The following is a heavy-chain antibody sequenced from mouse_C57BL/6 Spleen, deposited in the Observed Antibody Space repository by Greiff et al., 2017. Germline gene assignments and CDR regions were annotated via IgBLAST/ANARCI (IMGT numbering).Heavy chain of an antibody. V-gene: IGHV14-4*01. D-gene: IGHD1-1*01. CDR1: GFNIKDDY. CDR2: IDPETGDT. J-gene: IGHJ3*01. CDR3: TPITTVHAY. Sequence: VQLQQSGAELVRPGASVKLSCTASGFNIKDDYMHWVKQRPEQGLAWIGWIDPETGDTDYASKFQGKATITADTSSNTAYLQLSSLTSEDTAVYYCTPITTVHAYWGQGTLVTVSA.